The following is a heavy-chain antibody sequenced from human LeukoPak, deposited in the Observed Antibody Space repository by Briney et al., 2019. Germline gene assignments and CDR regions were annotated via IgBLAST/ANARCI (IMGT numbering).Heavy chain of an antibody. D-gene: IGHD7-27*01. CDR2: ISGSGGST. CDR1: EFTFSSYW. J-gene: IGHJ4*02. CDR3: ARGRLGKYYFDY. Sequence: GGSLRLSCAASEFTFSSYWMSWVRQAPGKGLEWVSAISGSGGSTYYADSVKGRFTISRDNSKNTLYLQMNSLRAEDTAVYYCARGRLGKYYFDYWGQGTLVTVSS. V-gene: IGHV3-23*01.